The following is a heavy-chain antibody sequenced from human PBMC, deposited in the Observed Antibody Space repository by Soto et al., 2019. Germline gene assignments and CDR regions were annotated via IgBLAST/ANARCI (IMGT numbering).Heavy chain of an antibody. CDR3: AKDRGIAVAGMFDY. V-gene: IGHV3-23*01. J-gene: IGHJ4*02. Sequence: GGSLRLSCVPSGITFRSRAMSRVRQAPGEGLEWVSVTTDTDGDRKYADSVKGRFTISRDNSKNTLYLQMNSLRAEDTAVYYCAKDRGIAVAGMFDYWGQGTLVTVSS. CDR2: TTDTDGDR. D-gene: IGHD6-19*01. CDR1: GITFRSRA.